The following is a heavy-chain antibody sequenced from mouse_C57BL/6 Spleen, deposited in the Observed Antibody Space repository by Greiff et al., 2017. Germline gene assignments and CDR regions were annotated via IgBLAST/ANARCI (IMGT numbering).Heavy chain of an antibody. J-gene: IGHJ2*01. Sequence: VQLQQSGAELVRPGSSVKVSCKASGYAFTNYLIDWVKQRPGQGLEWIGRIDPGSGGTKYNEKFKGKATLTADTSSSTAYMQLSSLTSEDSAVYSGARRGYDCSYVGDFDYWGQGTTLTVSS. CDR3: ARRGYDCSYVGDFDY. D-gene: IGHD2-12*01. V-gene: IGHV1-54*01. CDR2: IDPGSGGT. CDR1: GYAFTNYL.